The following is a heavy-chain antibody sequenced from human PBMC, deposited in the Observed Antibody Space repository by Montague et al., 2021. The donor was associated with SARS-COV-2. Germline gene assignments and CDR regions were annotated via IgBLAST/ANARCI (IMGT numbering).Heavy chain of an antibody. D-gene: IGHD6-13*01. V-gene: IGHV4-39*07. J-gene: IGHJ4*02. CDR1: GDSISSSSYY. Sequence: SETLSLTCSVSGDSISSSSYYWAWLRPPQGQELECNGNIYYTGSTYSNPSLQIRVTISLHTTKNQFSLKLSSVTAADTAVYYCAGVGAAAGTPVFDYWGQGTLVTVSS. CDR2: IYYTGST. CDR3: AGVGAAAGTPVFDY.